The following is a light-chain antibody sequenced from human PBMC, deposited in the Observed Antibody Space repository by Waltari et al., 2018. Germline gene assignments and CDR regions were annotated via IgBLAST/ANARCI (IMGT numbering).Light chain of an antibody. CDR3: CSYGGSYSFVV. CDR2: DVT. Sequence: QSALPQPRSVSGSPGQSVTISCTGTSSDVGGYNYASWYQQHPGKAPKLIIYDVTKRPSGVPDRFSGSKSGNTASLTISGLQAEDEADYYCCSYGGSYSFVVFGGGTKLTVL. CDR1: SSDVGGYNY. J-gene: IGLJ2*01. V-gene: IGLV2-11*01.